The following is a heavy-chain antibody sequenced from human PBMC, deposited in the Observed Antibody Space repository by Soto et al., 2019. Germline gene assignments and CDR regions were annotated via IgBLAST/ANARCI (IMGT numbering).Heavy chain of an antibody. J-gene: IGHJ6*02. CDR1: GYTFTSYG. CDR3: ATIVVVPAAIRWAPIGDYYYGMDV. Sequence: ASVKVSCKASGYTFTSYGISWVRQAPGQGLEWMGWISAYNGNTNYAQKLQGRVTMTTDTSTSTAYMELSSLRSEDTAVYYCATIVVVPAAIRWAPIGDYYYGMDVWGQGTTVTVSS. V-gene: IGHV1-18*04. CDR2: ISAYNGNT. D-gene: IGHD2-2*01.